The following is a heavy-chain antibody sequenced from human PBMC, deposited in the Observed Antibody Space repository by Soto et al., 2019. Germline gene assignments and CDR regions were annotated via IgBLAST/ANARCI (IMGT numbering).Heavy chain of an antibody. CDR1: GASISNYY. CDR2: IYASGNT. Sequence: QVQLQESGPGLVKPSETLSLTCTVSGASISNYYWSWIRQPAGKGLEWIGRIYASGNTNYNPSLKSRVTMSFDTSKNQFSLNLNSVTAADTAVYYCARESRSAAGTVEYWGQGTLVTVSS. D-gene: IGHD6-13*01. CDR3: ARESRSAAGTVEY. V-gene: IGHV4-4*07. J-gene: IGHJ4*02.